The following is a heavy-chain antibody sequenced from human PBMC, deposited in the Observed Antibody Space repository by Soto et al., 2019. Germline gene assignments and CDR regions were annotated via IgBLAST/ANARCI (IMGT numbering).Heavy chain of an antibody. CDR2: IYHSGST. Sequence: SETLSLTCAVSGGSIISSNWWSWVRQPPGKGLEWIGEIYHSGSTNYNPSLKSRVTIPVDKSKNQFSLKLSSVTAAGTAVYYCARAGYGDFDYWGQGTLVTVSS. CDR1: GGSIISSNW. D-gene: IGHD4-17*01. CDR3: ARAGYGDFDY. J-gene: IGHJ4*02. V-gene: IGHV4-4*02.